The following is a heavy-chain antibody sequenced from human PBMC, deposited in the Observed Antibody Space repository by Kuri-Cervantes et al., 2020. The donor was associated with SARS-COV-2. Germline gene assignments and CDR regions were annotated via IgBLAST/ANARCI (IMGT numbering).Heavy chain of an antibody. D-gene: IGHD7-27*01. Sequence: GSLRLSCTVSGYSISSGYYWGWIRQPPGKGLEWIGSIYHSGSTYYNPSLKSRVTISVDTSKNQFSLKLSSVTAADTAVYYCARVNWGFDYWGQGTLVTVSS. V-gene: IGHV4-38-2*02. CDR3: ARVNWGFDY. CDR2: IYHSGST. CDR1: GYSISSGYY. J-gene: IGHJ4*02.